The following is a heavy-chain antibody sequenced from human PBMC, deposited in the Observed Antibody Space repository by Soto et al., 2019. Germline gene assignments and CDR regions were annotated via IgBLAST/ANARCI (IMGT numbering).Heavy chain of an antibody. CDR2: IYSGGST. CDR1: GFTVSSNY. J-gene: IGHJ4*02. D-gene: IGHD6-13*01. V-gene: IGHV3-66*01. CDR3: ARDGIAAAGRFDY. Sequence: EVQLVESGGGLVQPGGSLRLSCAASGFTVSSNYMSWVRQAPGKGLEWVSVIYSGGSTYYADSVKDRFTISRDNSKNTLYLQMNSLRAEDTAVYYCARDGIAAAGRFDYWGQGTLVTVSS.